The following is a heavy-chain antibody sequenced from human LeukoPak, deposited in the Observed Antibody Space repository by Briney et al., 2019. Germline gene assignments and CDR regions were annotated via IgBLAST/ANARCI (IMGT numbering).Heavy chain of an antibody. Sequence: GRSLRLSCATTGFIVSRYGMSWVRQAPGKGLEWVANINQDGSENYYVDSVKGRFTISRDNVKNSLYLQMNSLRAEDTAVYYCARASAGIAVVGRFAPWRQGTLVTVSS. CDR2: INQDGSEN. CDR1: GFIVSRYG. V-gene: IGHV3-7*01. CDR3: ARASAGIAVVGRFAP. D-gene: IGHD6-19*01. J-gene: IGHJ5*02.